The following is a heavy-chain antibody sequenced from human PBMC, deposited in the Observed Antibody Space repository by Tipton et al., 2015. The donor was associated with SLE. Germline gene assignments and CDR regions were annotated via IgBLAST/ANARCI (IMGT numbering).Heavy chain of an antibody. V-gene: IGHV1-3*01. CDR2: INAAIGNA. Sequence: QLVQSGAEVKKPGASVKVSCKASGYIFTNYGIHWVRQAPGQRLEWMGWINAAIGNAKYSQKFEGRVTFSRDTSASTVYMDLTNLRSEDAAVYYCARGYGDYGDFWGQGTLVTVSS. J-gene: IGHJ4*02. CDR3: ARGYGDYGDF. CDR1: GYIFTNYG. D-gene: IGHD4-17*01.